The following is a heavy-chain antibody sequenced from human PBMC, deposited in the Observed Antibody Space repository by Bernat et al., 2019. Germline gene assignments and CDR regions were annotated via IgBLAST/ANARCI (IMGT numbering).Heavy chain of an antibody. CDR1: GFTFSSYW. J-gene: IGHJ6*02. Sequence: EVQLVESGGGLVQPGGSLRLSCAASGFTFSSYWMHWVRQAPGKGLVWVSRINSDGSSTSYADSVKGRFTIYRDNAKNTLYLQMNSLRAEDTAVYYCARGGVRSGFYYYYYGMDVWGQGTTVTVSS. V-gene: IGHV3-74*01. CDR3: ARGGVRSGFYYYYYGMDV. CDR2: INSDGSST. D-gene: IGHD6-19*01.